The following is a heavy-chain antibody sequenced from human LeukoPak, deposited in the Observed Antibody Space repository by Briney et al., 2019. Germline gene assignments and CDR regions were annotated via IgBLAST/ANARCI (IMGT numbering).Heavy chain of an antibody. Sequence: PSETLSLTCTVSGGSLSSYYWGWIRQPPGKGLEWIGSIYYSGSTYYNPSLKSRVTISVDTSKNQFSLKLSSVTAADTAVYYCARGPSVLTYYYDSSGYYPDYWGQGTLVTVSS. CDR2: IYYSGST. CDR1: GGSLSSYY. J-gene: IGHJ4*02. CDR3: ARGPSVLTYYYDSSGYYPDY. D-gene: IGHD3-22*01. V-gene: IGHV4-39*07.